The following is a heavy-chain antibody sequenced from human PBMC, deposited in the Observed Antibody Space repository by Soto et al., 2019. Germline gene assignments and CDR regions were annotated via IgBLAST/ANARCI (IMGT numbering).Heavy chain of an antibody. CDR1: GGSISSGDYY. CDR3: ARWPQLKPRFDY. CDR2: IYYSGST. V-gene: IGHV4-31*03. Sequence: PSETLSLTCTVSGGSISSGDYYWSWIRQHPGKGLEWIGYIYYSGSTYYNPSLKSRVTISVDTSKNQFSLKLCSVTAADMAVYYCARWPQLKPRFDYWGQGTLVTVSS. J-gene: IGHJ4*02. D-gene: IGHD1-1*01.